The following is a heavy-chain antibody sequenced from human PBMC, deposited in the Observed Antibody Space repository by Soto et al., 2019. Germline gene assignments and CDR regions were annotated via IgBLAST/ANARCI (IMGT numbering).Heavy chain of an antibody. J-gene: IGHJ4*02. CDR3: ARDGGRNSGGIDY. D-gene: IGHD1-26*01. CDR1: GGTFSSYS. Sequence: QVQLVQSGAEVKKPGSSVKVSCKASGGTFSSYSINWVRQAPGQGLEWMGEIIPIFGTANYAQTFQGRVTITAAESTSTAYMELSSVRSEDTAVYYWARDGGRNSGGIDYWGQGTLVTVSS. CDR2: IIPIFGTA. V-gene: IGHV1-69*01.